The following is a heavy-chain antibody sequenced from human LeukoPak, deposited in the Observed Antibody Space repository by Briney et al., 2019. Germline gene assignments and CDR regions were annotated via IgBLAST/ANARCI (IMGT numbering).Heavy chain of an antibody. Sequence: GGSLRLSCAASGFTFSSYTMNWVRQAPGKGLEGVSYIVSSSNIIHYADSVKGRFTISRDNAENSLYLQMNSLRAEDTAVYYCAMGYHYGSGSQTDPFDYWGQGTLVTVSS. D-gene: IGHD3-10*01. CDR2: IVSSSNII. CDR1: GFTFSSYT. J-gene: IGHJ4*02. V-gene: IGHV3-48*01. CDR3: AMGYHYGSGSQTDPFDY.